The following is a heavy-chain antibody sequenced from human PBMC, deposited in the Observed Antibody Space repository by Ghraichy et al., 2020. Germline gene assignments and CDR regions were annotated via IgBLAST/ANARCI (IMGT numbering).Heavy chain of an antibody. J-gene: IGHJ3*02. CDR3: TTDVGATDHDAFDI. Sequence: GSLRLSCAASGFTFSNAWMSWVRQAPGEGPEWVGRIKSESDGGTTDYAAPVKGRFTISRDDSKTTLYLQMNSLKTEDTALYYCTTDVGATDHDAFDIWGQGTMVTVSS. CDR1: GFTFSNAW. CDR2: IKSESDGGTT. D-gene: IGHD1-26*01. V-gene: IGHV3-15*01.